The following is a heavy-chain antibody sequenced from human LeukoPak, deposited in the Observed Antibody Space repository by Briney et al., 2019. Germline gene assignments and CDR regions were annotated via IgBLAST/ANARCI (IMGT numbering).Heavy chain of an antibody. J-gene: IGHJ4*02. CDR3: AKDLGPVVAVPDAVDY. CDR1: GYTFTSYY. D-gene: IGHD2-15*01. CDR2: INPSGGST. Sequence: GASVKVSCKASGYTFTSYYMHWVRQAPGQGLEWMGIINPSGGSTSYAQKFQGRVTMTRDTSTSTVYMELSSLRSEDTAVYYCAKDLGPVVAVPDAVDYWGQGTLVTVSS. V-gene: IGHV1-46*01.